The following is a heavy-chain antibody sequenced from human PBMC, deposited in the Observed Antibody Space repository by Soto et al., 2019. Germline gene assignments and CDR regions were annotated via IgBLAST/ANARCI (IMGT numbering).Heavy chain of an antibody. Sequence: QVQLVQSGAEVKKPGASVKVSCKASTYTFTNYDINWFRQATGQGLEWMGWMNPTNGNTGYAQNFQGRDTMTRSTPITAAYMGMASLRSEQTAVYYCATGPRNWPADYWGQATLVTVSA. D-gene: IGHD1-1*01. CDR1: TYTFTNYD. CDR3: ATGPRNWPADY. V-gene: IGHV1-8*01. J-gene: IGHJ4*02. CDR2: MNPTNGNT.